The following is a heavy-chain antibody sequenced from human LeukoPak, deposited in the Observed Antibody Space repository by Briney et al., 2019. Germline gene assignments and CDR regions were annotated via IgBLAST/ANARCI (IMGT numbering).Heavy chain of an antibody. J-gene: IGHJ6*03. Sequence: GASVKVSCKVSGYTLTELSMHWVRQAPGKGLEWMGGFDPEDGETIYAQKFQGRVTMTEDTSTDTAYMELSSLRSEDTAVYYCATVAIHYYYMDVWGKGTTVTVSS. D-gene: IGHD2-21*01. V-gene: IGHV1-24*01. CDR3: ATVAIHYYYMDV. CDR2: FDPEDGET. CDR1: GYTLTELS.